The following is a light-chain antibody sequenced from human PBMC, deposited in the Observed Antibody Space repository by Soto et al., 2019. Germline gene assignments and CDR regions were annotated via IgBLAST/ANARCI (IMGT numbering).Light chain of an antibody. Sequence: LMTQSPATLSLSPGGRATLSCRGSQSVKSALAWYQQKTGQAPSILIYDASTRVFGIPARLTGSGSGTELNLTISRLQSEDFAVYYCQQYSKWPITFGQGTRLEIK. CDR1: QSVKSA. J-gene: IGKJ5*01. CDR3: QQYSKWPIT. V-gene: IGKV3D-15*01. CDR2: DAS.